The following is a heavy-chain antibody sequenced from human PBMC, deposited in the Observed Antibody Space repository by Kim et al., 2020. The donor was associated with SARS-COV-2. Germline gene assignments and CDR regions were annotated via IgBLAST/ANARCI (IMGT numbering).Heavy chain of an antibody. V-gene: IGHV1-58*02. CDR1: GFTFTSSA. J-gene: IGHJ6*02. D-gene: IGHD6-25*01. CDR3: AADSAAATHYYYGMDV. CDR2: IVVGSGNT. Sequence: SVKVSCKASGFTFTSSAMQWVRQARGQRLEWIGWIVVGSGNTNYAQKFQERVTITRDMSTSTAYMELSSLRSEDTAVYYCAADSAAATHYYYGMDVWGQGTTVTVSS.